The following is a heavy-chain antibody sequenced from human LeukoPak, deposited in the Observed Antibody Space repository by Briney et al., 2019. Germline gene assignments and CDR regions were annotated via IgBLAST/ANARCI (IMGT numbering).Heavy chain of an antibody. D-gene: IGHD2-21*02. J-gene: IGHJ4*02. CDR1: GFTFSSYE. CDR2: ISSSGSTI. CDR3: AREGLVVVTPRAIDY. Sequence: GGSLRLSCAASGFTFSSYETNWVRQAPGKGLEWVSYISSSGSTIYYADSVKGRFTISRDNAKNSLYLQMNSLRAEDTAVYYCAREGLVVVTPRAIDYWGQGTLVTVSS. V-gene: IGHV3-48*03.